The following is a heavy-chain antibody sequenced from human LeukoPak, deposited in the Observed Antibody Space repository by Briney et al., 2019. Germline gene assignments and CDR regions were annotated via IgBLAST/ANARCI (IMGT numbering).Heavy chain of an antibody. CDR2: MNPNSGNT. V-gene: IGHV1-8*01. CDR1: GYTFTSYD. D-gene: IGHD2-15*01. Sequence: GASVKVSCKASGYTFTSYDINWVRQAPGQGLEWMGWMNPNSGNTGYAQKFQGRVTMTRNTSISTAYMELSSLRSEDTAVYYCAGDVRYCSGDSCFMNAFDIWGQGTMVTVSS. J-gene: IGHJ3*02. CDR3: AGDVRYCSGDSCFMNAFDI.